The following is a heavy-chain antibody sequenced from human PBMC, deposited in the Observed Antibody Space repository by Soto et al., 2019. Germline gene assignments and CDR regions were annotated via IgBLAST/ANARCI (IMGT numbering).Heavy chain of an antibody. CDR2: ISGSGGST. J-gene: IGHJ4*02. V-gene: IGHV3-23*01. CDR1: GFTFSSYA. D-gene: IGHD5-12*01. CDR3: AKGGGYDSRPFDY. Sequence: EVQLLESGGGLVQPGGSLRLSCAASGFTFSSYAMSWVRQAPGKGLAWVSAISGSGGSTYYADSVKGRFTISRDNSKNTLYLQMNSLRAEDTAVYYCAKGGGYDSRPFDYWGQGTLVTVSS.